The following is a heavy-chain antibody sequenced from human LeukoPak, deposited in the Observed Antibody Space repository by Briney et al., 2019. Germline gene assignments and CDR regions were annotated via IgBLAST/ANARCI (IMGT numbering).Heavy chain of an antibody. V-gene: IGHV3-7*01. J-gene: IGHJ3*02. CDR3: ARSSHNDAFDI. Sequence: GGSLRLSCAASGFTFSSYWMSWVRQAPGMGLEWVANIKQDGSEKYYVDSVKGRFTISRDNAKNSLYLQMNSLRAEDTAVYYCARSSHNDAFDIWGQGTMVTVSS. CDR2: IKQDGSEK. CDR1: GFTFSSYW.